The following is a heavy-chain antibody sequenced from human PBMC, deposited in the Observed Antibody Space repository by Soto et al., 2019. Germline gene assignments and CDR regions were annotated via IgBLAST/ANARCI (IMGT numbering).Heavy chain of an antibody. J-gene: IGHJ4*02. V-gene: IGHV3-23*01. CDR2: ISGSGGDT. CDR3: SKNYYFDS. CDR1: GFTFSSYT. Sequence: GGSLRLSCAASGFTFSSYTMRWVRQAPGKGLEWVSTISGSGGDTYYADSVRGRFTMSRDDSKNTVFLQMNSLRAEDTAIYYCSKNYYFDSWGQGTLVTVSS.